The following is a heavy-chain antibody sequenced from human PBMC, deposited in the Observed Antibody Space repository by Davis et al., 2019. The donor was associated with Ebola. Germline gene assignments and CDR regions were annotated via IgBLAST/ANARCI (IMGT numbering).Heavy chain of an antibody. CDR3: ARSPSNSWHIFDY. CDR1: GFSFSNYA. V-gene: IGHV3-30*04. D-gene: IGHD6-13*01. CDR2: ISDDGRNK. Sequence: GESLKISCAASGFSFSNYALHWVRQAPGKGLDWVAVISDDGRNKYYADSVKGRFTISRDNSKNTLYLETNSLRAEDTAVYYCARSPSNSWHIFDYWGQGTLVTVSS. J-gene: IGHJ4*02.